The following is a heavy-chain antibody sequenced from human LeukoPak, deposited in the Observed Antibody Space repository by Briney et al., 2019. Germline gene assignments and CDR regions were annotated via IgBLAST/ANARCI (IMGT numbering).Heavy chain of an antibody. CDR2: IYHSGST. V-gene: IGHV4-59*01. CDR3: ARVGGMTTINNAAFDI. CDR1: GGSLNSYY. J-gene: IGHJ3*02. D-gene: IGHD4-4*01. Sequence: SETLSLTCTVSGGSLNSYYWNWIRQPPGKGLEWIGYIYHSGSTNYNPSPKSRVTISLDRSKNQFSLKLTSVTAADTAIYYCARVGGMTTINNAAFDIWGQGTMVTVSS.